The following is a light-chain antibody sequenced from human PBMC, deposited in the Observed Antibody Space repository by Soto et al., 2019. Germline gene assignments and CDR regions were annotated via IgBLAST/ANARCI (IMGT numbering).Light chain of an antibody. Sequence: EIVMTQSPATLSVSPGEGATLSCRASQSVSRYLAWYQQKPGQAPRLLIYDASIRATGIPVRFSGSGSGTDFTLTISRLEPEDFAVYYCQQYGSSPTTFGQGTKVDIK. V-gene: IGKV3-20*01. CDR3: QQYGSSPTT. CDR2: DAS. J-gene: IGKJ1*01. CDR1: QSVSRY.